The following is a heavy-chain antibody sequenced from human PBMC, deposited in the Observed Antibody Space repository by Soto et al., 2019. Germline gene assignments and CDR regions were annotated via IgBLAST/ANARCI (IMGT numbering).Heavy chain of an antibody. CDR1: GYTFISYA. CDR3: ARDPGYSYGYN. CDR2: INAGNGNT. V-gene: IGHV1-3*01. Sequence: QVQLVQSGAEVKKPGASVKVSCKASGYTFISYAMNWVRQAPGQRLEWMGWINAGNGNTKYSQKFQGRVTITRDTSASTGYMELSSLRFEDTAVYYCARDPGYSYGYNWGQGTLVTVSS. J-gene: IGHJ4*02. D-gene: IGHD5-18*01.